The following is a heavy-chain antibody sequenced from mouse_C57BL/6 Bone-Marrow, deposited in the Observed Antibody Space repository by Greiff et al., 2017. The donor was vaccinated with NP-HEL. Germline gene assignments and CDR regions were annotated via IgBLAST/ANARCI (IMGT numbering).Heavy chain of an antibody. Sequence: EVQLVESGGGLVQPGGSLSLSCAASGFTFTDYYMSWVRQPPGKALEWLGFIRNKANGYTTEYSASVKGRFTISRDNSQSILYLQMNALRAEDSATYYCARSIPSYYYGSSFDYWGQGTTLTVSS. D-gene: IGHD1-1*01. J-gene: IGHJ2*01. CDR3: ARSIPSYYYGSSFDY. CDR1: GFTFTDYY. V-gene: IGHV7-3*01. CDR2: IRNKANGYTT.